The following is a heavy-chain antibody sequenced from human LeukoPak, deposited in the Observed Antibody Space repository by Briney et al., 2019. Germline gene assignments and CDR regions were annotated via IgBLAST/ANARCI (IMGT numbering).Heavy chain of an antibody. D-gene: IGHD2-2*01. V-gene: IGHV3-74*03. Sequence: PSETLSLTCAVYGGSFSGYYWSWIRQPPGKGLVWVARITSDGTSTTYAESVKGRLTISRDNAKNTLFLQMNSLRAEDTAVYYCARDWYHAIDYWGQGTLVTVSS. CDR2: ITSDGTST. CDR1: GGSFSGYY. CDR3: ARDWYHAIDY. J-gene: IGHJ4*02.